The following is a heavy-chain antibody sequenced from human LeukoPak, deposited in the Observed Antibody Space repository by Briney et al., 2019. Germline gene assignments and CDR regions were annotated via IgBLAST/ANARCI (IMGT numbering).Heavy chain of an antibody. CDR3: AKVHLPIVPIAAAGIHFDY. CDR1: GLTFNTSG. D-gene: IGHD6-13*01. CDR2: ISYDGRDK. V-gene: IGHV3-30*18. J-gene: IGHJ4*02. Sequence: AGTSLILSCAASGLTFNTSGVHWVRQAPGKGLEWVAVISYDGRDKYYADSVKGRFTISRDNSKNTLYLQMNSLRAEDTAVYYCAKVHLPIVPIAAAGIHFDYWGQGTLVTVSS.